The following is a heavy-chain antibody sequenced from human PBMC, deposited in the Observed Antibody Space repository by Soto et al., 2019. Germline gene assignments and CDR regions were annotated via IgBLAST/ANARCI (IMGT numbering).Heavy chain of an antibody. CDR3: AKGPAIVLVPAAMNYYYGMDV. J-gene: IGHJ6*02. Sequence: QAPGQGLEWVAVISYDGSNKYYADSVKGRFTISRDNSKNTLYLQMNSLRAEDTAVYYCAKGPAIVLVPAAMNYYYGMDVWGQGTTVTVSS. CDR2: ISYDGSNK. D-gene: IGHD2-2*01. V-gene: IGHV3-30*18.